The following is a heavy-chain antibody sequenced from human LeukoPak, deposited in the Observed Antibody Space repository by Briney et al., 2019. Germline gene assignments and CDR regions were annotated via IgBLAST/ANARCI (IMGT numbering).Heavy chain of an antibody. CDR1: GFIFSGHW. Sequence: PGGSLRLSCAASGFIFSGHWMHWVRQAPGGGLVCVARIKKDGTYRDYGDSVKGRFTISRDNAKNTLYLQMNSLRVEDKARYYCVRFDDVYGFDYWGQGTVVTVSS. CDR3: VRFDDVYGFDY. D-gene: IGHD3-16*01. J-gene: IGHJ4*02. CDR2: IKKDGTYR. V-gene: IGHV3-74*01.